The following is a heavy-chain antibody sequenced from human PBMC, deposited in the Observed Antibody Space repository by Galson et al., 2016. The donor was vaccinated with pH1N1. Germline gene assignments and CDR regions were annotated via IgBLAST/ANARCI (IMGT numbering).Heavy chain of an antibody. CDR2: ISSNSWHM. CDR1: GFTFGAFS. Sequence: SLRLSCAASGFTFGAFSINWVRQAPGKGLEWVSSISSNSWHMYYADSVKGRLTISRDNAKNSVYLQMDSLGVEDTAIYYCARDQATPRHYGFDVWGQGTKVTVSS. D-gene: IGHD5-24*01. J-gene: IGHJ3*01. CDR3: ARDQATPRHYGFDV. V-gene: IGHV3-21*01.